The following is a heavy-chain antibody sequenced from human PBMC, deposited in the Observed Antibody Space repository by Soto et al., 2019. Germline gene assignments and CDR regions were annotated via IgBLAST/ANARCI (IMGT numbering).Heavy chain of an antibody. J-gene: IGHJ4*02. CDR1: GFTFSSYG. D-gene: IGHD3-22*01. CDR3: ATETALRGYPTFDY. V-gene: IGHV3-30*03. Sequence: QVQLVESGGGVVQPGRSLRLSCAASGFTFSSYGMHWVRQAPGKGLEWVAVISYDGSNKYYADSVKGRFTISRDNSKNTRYLQMNSLRAEDNAVYYCATETALRGYPTFDYWGQGTLVTVSS. CDR2: ISYDGSNK.